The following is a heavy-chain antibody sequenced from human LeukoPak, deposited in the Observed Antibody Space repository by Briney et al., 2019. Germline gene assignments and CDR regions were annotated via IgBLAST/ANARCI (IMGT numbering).Heavy chain of an antibody. Sequence: PGGSLRLSCAASGFTFSDYYMSWIRQAPGKGLEWISYISSSDSPRFYADSVKGRFTISRDNAKKSLFLQMNSLRAEDTAVYYCARVRREQWVPYYFDYWGQGTLVTVSS. CDR3: ARVRREQWVPYYFDY. CDR1: GFTFSDYY. V-gene: IGHV3-11*01. D-gene: IGHD6-19*01. CDR2: ISSSDSPR. J-gene: IGHJ4*02.